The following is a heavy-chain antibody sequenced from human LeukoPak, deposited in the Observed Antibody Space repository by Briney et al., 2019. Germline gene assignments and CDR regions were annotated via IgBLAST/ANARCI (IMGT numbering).Heavy chain of an antibody. CDR3: ARESPMVRGVIPFDY. V-gene: IGHV1-46*01. D-gene: IGHD3-10*01. CDR2: INPSGGST. Sequence: ASVKVSCKASGYTFTSYYMHWVRQAPGQGLEWMGIINPSGGSTSYAQKFQGRVTMTRDTSTSTVYMELSSLRSEDTAVYYCARESPMVRGVIPFDYWGQGTLVTVSS. CDR1: GYTFTSYY. J-gene: IGHJ4*02.